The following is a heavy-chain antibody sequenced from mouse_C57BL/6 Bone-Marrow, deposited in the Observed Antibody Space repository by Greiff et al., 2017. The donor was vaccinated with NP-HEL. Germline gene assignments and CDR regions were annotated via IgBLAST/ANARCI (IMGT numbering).Heavy chain of an antibody. D-gene: IGHD1-1*01. CDR3: ARRTTVVAYYAMDY. CDR2: IDPSDSYT. Sequence: QVQLQQPGAELVMPGASVKLSCKASGYTFTSYWMHWVKQRPGQGLEWIGEIDPSDSYTNSNQKFKGKSTLTVDKSSSTAYMQLSSLTSEDSAVYYCARRTTVVAYYAMDYWGQGTSVTVSS. J-gene: IGHJ4*01. V-gene: IGHV1-69*01. CDR1: GYTFTSYW.